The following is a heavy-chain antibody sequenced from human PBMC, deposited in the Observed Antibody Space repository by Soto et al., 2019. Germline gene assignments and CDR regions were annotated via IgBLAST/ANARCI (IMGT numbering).Heavy chain of an antibody. D-gene: IGHD2-8*01. J-gene: IGHJ4*02. CDR3: AKAVACIIVGGFDY. CDR2: ICDGGSNK. CDR1: GFTFSSYA. V-gene: IGHV3-33*06. Sequence: GGSLRLSCAASGFTFSSYAMHWVRQAPGKGLEWVAGICDGGSNKYYADSVKGRFTISRDNSKNTLYLQMNSLRAEDTAVYYCAKAVACIIVGGFDYWGQGTLVTVSS.